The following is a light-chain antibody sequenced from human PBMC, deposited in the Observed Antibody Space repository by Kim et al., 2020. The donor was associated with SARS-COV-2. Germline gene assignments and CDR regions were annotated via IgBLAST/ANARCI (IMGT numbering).Light chain of an antibody. V-gene: IGLV10-54*01. CDR2: RND. CDR1: SDNIGFEG. J-gene: IGLJ3*02. CDR3: SAWDRSLSAWV. Sequence: QDRTLTRPGNSDNIGFEGALWLQQHQGPPPKLPSYRNDIRASGISERFSASRSGDTVSLTITGLQPEDEADYYCSAWDRSLSAWVFGGGTQLTVL.